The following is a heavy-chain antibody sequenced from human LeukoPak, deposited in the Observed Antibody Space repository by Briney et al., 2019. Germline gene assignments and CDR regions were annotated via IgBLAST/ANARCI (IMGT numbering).Heavy chain of an antibody. CDR3: ARDRGSSSLYYYYYMDV. J-gene: IGHJ6*03. V-gene: IGHV1-2*02. CDR1: GYTFTSYG. Sequence: ASVKVSCKASGYTFTSYGISWVRQAPGQGLEWMGWINPNSGGTNYAQKFQGRVTMTGDTSISTAYMELSRLRSDDTAVYYCARDRGSSSLYYYYYMDVWGKGTTVTVSS. D-gene: IGHD6-13*01. CDR2: INPNSGGT.